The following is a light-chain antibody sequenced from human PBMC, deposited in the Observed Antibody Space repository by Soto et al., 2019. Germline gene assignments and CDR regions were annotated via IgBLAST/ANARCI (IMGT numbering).Light chain of an antibody. CDR1: QSVSSN. J-gene: IGKJ4*01. Sequence: EIVMTQSPATLSVSPGERATLSCRASQSVSSNLAWYQQKPGQAPRLLIYGASTRATGIPARFSGSGSGTEFTLTISSLQSEHFAVYYCQQYNNWQLTFGGGTKVEIK. V-gene: IGKV3-15*01. CDR3: QQYNNWQLT. CDR2: GAS.